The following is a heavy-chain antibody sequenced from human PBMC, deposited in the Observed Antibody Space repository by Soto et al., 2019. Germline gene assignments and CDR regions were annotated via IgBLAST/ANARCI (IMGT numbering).Heavy chain of an antibody. CDR3: ARDQIQLWPLDY. J-gene: IGHJ4*02. V-gene: IGHV1-18*01. Sequence: ASVKVSCKASGYTFTSYGISWVRQAPGQGLEWMGWISAYNGNTNYAQKLQGRITMTTDTSTSTAYMELRNLRSDDTAVYYCARDQIQLWPLDYWGQGTLVTVSS. CDR1: GYTFTSYG. D-gene: IGHD5-18*01. CDR2: ISAYNGNT.